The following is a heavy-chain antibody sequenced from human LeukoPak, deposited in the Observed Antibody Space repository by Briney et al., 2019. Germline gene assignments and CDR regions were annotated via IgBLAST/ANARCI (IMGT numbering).Heavy chain of an antibody. CDR1: GSTFSTYW. V-gene: IGHV3-74*01. CDR3: ARDYYDRSSYWYGMDV. D-gene: IGHD3-22*01. CDR2: INSDGSST. Sequence: GGSLRLSCTASGSTFSTYWMHWVRQAPGKGLVWVSRINSDGSSTSYADSVKGRFTTSRDNAKNTLYLQMNSLRAEDTAVYYCARDYYDRSSYWYGMDVGGQGTRVTVSS. J-gene: IGHJ6*02.